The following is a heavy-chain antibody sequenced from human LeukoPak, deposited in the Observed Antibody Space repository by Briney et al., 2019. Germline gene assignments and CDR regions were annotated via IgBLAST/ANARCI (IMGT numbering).Heavy chain of an antibody. J-gene: IGHJ4*02. CDR3: ASTVGATTFDY. CDR1: GGSFSGYY. Sequence: SETLSLTCAVYGGSFSGYYWSWIRQPLGKGLEWIGEINHSGSTNYNPSLKSRVTISVDTSKNQFSLKLSSVTAADTAVYYCASTVGATTFDYWGQGTLVTVSS. D-gene: IGHD1-26*01. CDR2: INHSGST. V-gene: IGHV4-34*01.